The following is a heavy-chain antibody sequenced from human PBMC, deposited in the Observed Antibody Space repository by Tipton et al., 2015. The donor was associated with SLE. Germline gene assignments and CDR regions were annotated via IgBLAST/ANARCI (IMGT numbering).Heavy chain of an antibody. D-gene: IGHD5-12*01. CDR2: INHGGST. CDR3: ARAKVDIVAFDAFDI. V-gene: IGHV4-34*01. J-gene: IGHJ3*02. Sequence: TLSLTCAVYGGSFSGYYWSWIRQPPGKGLEWIGEINHGGSTNYNPSLKSRVTISVDTSKNQFSLKLSSVTAADTAVYYCARAKVDIVAFDAFDIWGQGTMVTVSS. CDR1: GGSFSGYY.